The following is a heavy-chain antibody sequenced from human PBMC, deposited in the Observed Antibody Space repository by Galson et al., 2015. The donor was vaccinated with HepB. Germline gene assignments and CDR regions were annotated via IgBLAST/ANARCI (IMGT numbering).Heavy chain of an antibody. J-gene: IGHJ4*02. CDR3: ARQRDSGYDLGPLDY. Sequence: SLRLSCAASGFTFSSYAMHWVRQAPGKGLEWVAVISYDGSNKYYADSVKGRFTISRDNPKNTLYLQMHSLRAEDTALYYCARQRDSGYDLGPLDYWGQGTLVTVSS. D-gene: IGHD5-12*01. CDR2: ISYDGSNK. V-gene: IGHV3-30-3*01. CDR1: GFTFSSYA.